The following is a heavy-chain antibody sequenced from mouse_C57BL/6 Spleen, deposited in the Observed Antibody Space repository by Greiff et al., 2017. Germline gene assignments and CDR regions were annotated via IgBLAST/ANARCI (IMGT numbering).Heavy chain of an antibody. CDR2: IYPRSGNT. D-gene: IGHD1-1*01. J-gene: IGHJ1*03. CDR3: ARRHYYGSSLHWYFGV. CDR1: GYTFTSYG. Sequence: QVQLQQSGAELARPGASVKLSCKASGYTFTSYGISWVKQRTGQGLEWIGEIYPRSGNTYYNEKFKGKATLTADKSSSTAYMELRSLTSEDSAVYFCARRHYYGSSLHWYFGVWGTGTTVTVSS. V-gene: IGHV1-81*01.